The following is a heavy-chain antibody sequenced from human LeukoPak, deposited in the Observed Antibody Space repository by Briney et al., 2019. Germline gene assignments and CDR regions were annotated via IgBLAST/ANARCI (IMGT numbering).Heavy chain of an antibody. V-gene: IGHV3-7*03. CDR3: AKATTTVTTTD. D-gene: IGHD4-11*01. CDR1: GFTFSSHW. CDR2: IKEDGSEK. J-gene: IGHJ4*02. Sequence: GRSLRLSCTASGFTFSSHWLSWVRQAPGRGLAWVANIKEDGSEKYYVDSVKGRFTISRDNSKNTLYLQMNSLRAEDTAVYYCAKATTTVTTTDWGQGTLVTVSS.